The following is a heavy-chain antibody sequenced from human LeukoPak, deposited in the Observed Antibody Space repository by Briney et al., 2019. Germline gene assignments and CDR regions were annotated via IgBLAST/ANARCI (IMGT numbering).Heavy chain of an antibody. J-gene: IGHJ4*02. Sequence: ASVKVSCKASGYTFTSYGISWVRQAPGQGLEWMGWISAYNGNTNYAQKLQGRVTMTTDTSTSTAYMELRSLRSDDTAVYYCAGGAYYDSSGFYYDWGQGPLVTVPS. D-gene: IGHD3-22*01. CDR3: AGGAYYDSSGFYYD. V-gene: IGHV1-18*01. CDR1: GYTFTSYG. CDR2: ISAYNGNT.